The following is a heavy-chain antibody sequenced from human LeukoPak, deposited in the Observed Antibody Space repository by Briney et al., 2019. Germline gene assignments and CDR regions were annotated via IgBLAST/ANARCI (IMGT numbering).Heavy chain of an antibody. Sequence: ASVKVSCKASGYTFTSYDINGVRQAPGQGLEWMGRIIPILGIANYAQKFQGRVTITADKSTSTAYMELSSLRSEDTAVYYCARVKVGDGYNFDYWGQGTLVTVSS. CDR1: GYTFTSYD. V-gene: IGHV1-69*04. D-gene: IGHD5-24*01. CDR2: IIPILGIA. J-gene: IGHJ4*02. CDR3: ARVKVGDGYNFDY.